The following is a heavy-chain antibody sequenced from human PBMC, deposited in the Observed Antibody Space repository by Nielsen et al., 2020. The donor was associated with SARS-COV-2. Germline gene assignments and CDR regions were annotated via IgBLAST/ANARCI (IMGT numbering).Heavy chain of an antibody. V-gene: IGHV3-7*03. CDR1: GFTFSSYW. J-gene: IGHJ6*02. CDR3: AKGHYGMDV. Sequence: GESLKISCAASGFTFSSYWMSWVRQAPGKGLEWVANIKQDGSEKYHVDSVKGRFTISRDNAKNSLYLQMNSLRAEDTAVYYCAKGHYGMDVWGQGTTVTVSS. CDR2: IKQDGSEK.